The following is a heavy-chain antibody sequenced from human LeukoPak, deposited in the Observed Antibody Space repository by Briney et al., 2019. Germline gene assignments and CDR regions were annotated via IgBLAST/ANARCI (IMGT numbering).Heavy chain of an antibody. D-gene: IGHD2-21*01. Sequence: PGGSLRLSCAASGFAFSRYGMHWVRQAPGMGLEWVAFVRYDGVNKYYTDSVKGRFTISKDNSKNTLYLQMNSQRVEDTALYSCARECGVGYHEEGSSYWGLGTLVTVSS. CDR3: ARECGVGYHEEGSSY. CDR1: GFAFSRYG. J-gene: IGHJ4*02. V-gene: IGHV3-30*02. CDR2: VRYDGVNK.